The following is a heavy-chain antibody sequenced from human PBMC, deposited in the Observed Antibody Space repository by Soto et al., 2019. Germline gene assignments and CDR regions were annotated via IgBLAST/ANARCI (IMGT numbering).Heavy chain of an antibody. Sequence: GGSLRLSCAASGFTFSSYSTNWVRQAPGKGLEWVSYISSSGSTIYYADSVKGRFTISRDNAKNSLYLQVNSLRDEDTAVYYCARDKPEGYYDSSGYSYYYGMDVWGQGTTVTVSS. CDR2: ISSSGSTI. J-gene: IGHJ6*02. CDR3: ARDKPEGYYDSSGYSYYYGMDV. CDR1: GFTFSSYS. D-gene: IGHD3-22*01. V-gene: IGHV3-48*02.